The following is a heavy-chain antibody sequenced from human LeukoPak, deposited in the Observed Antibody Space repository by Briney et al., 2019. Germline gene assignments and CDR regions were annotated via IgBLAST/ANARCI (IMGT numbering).Heavy chain of an antibody. CDR2: INHSGST. D-gene: IGHD2-8*01. CDR3: ATRYCTNGVCYFDY. V-gene: IGHV4-34*01. J-gene: IGHJ4*02. CDR1: GGSFSGYY. Sequence: SETLSLTCAVYGGSFSGYYWSWIRQPPGKGLEWIGEINHSGSTNYNPSLKSRVTILVDTSKNQFSLKLSSVTAADTAVYYCATRYCTNGVCYFDYWGQGTLVTVSS.